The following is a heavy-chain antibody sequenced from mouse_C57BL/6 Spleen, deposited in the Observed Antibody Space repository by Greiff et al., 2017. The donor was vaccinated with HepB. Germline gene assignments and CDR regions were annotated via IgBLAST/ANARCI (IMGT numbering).Heavy chain of an antibody. CDR2: IYPRDGST. CDR3: SLRDYAMDY. V-gene: IGHV1-85*01. CDR1: GYTFTSYD. J-gene: IGHJ4*01. Sequence: VKLQESGPELVKPGASVKLSCKASGYTFTSYDINWVKQRPGQGLEWIGWIYPRDGSTKYNEKFKGKATLTVDTSSSTAYMELHSLTSEDSAVYFCSLRDYAMDYWGQGTSVTVSS. D-gene: IGHD1-1*01.